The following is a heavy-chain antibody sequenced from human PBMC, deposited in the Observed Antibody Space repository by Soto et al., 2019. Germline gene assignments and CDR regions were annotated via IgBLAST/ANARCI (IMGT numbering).Heavy chain of an antibody. V-gene: IGHV4-34*01. Sequence: SETLSLTCAVYGGSFSGYYWSWIRQPPGKGLEWIGEINHSGSTNYNPSLKSRVTISVDTSKNQFSLKLSSVTAADTAVYYCARGRVKNGYPYYFDYWGQGTLVTSPQ. CDR1: GGSFSGYY. CDR2: INHSGST. D-gene: IGHD3-22*01. J-gene: IGHJ4*02. CDR3: ARGRVKNGYPYYFDY.